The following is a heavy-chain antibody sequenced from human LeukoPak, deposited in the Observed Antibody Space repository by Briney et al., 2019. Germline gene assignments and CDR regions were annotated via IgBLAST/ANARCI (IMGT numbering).Heavy chain of an antibody. J-gene: IGHJ6*02. CDR2: ISASDDST. D-gene: IGHD3-3*01. Sequence: GGSLRLSCAASGFTFRSYAMNWVRQAPGKGLEWVSAISASDDSTYYADSVKGWFTISRDNSRNTLYLQMNSLRAEDTAVYYCAKDTSFAVVTPLRYGMDVWGQGTTVTVSS. V-gene: IGHV3-23*01. CDR1: GFTFRSYA. CDR3: AKDTSFAVVTPLRYGMDV.